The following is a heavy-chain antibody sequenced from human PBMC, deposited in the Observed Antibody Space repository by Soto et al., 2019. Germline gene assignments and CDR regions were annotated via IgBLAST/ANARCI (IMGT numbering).Heavy chain of an antibody. CDR1: GESFSGYI. D-gene: IGHD2-21*01. V-gene: IGHV4-34*01. J-gene: IGHJ4*02. CDR3: ARDSGGGADY. CDR2: INHTGST. Sequence: SETLSLTCAVYGESFSGYIWTWIRQTPGKGLQWIGQINHTGSTTYNPSLNSRVTISVDKSKNQFSLELSSVTAADTAVYYCARDSGGGADYWGQGTQVTVSS.